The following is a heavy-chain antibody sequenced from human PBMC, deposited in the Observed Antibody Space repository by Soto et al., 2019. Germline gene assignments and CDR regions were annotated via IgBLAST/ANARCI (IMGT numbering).Heavy chain of an antibody. J-gene: IGHJ6*02. V-gene: IGHV3-30-3*01. CDR1: AFKFRSYG. Sequence: PGGSLRLSCAASAFKFRSYGAHWVRQAPGKGLEWVAVMTFDGSDKNYADSVKGRFTISRDNSKNTVFLQMNGLRADDTAVYYCARGRAPQTSHNYYYDMDVWGQGTTVTVSS. CDR2: MTFDGSDK. CDR3: ARGRAPQTSHNYYYDMDV.